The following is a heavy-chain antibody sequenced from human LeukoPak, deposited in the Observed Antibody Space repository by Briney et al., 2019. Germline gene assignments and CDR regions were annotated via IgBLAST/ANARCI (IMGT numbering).Heavy chain of an antibody. J-gene: IGHJ4*02. CDR3: AKDWGYYDSSAISD. CDR2: IRFDGSKK. D-gene: IGHD3-22*01. CDR1: GFTLRTYG. V-gene: IGHV3-30*02. Sequence: GGSPRLSCAASGFTLRTYGMHWVRQAPGKGLEWVAFIRFDGSKKEYVESVKGRFTISRDNSKNTLYLQMNSLRGADTAVYYCAKDWGYYDSSAISDWGQGTLVIVSS.